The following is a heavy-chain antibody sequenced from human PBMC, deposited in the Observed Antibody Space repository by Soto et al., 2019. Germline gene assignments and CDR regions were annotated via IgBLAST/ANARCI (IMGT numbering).Heavy chain of an antibody. Sequence: QVQLVQSGAEVKRPGSSVKVSCKASGDMFRNSAFTWVRQAPGQGLAWMGVIIPLFRKTNVAQKFQGRVTFTADESTSSLYMEVSSLTSEDTAVYYCARARLSNGDPNIYFFYGLDVWGQGATSTVSS. V-gene: IGHV1-69*01. CDR2: IIPLFRKT. CDR1: GDMFRNSA. CDR3: ARARLSNGDPNIYFFYGLDV. J-gene: IGHJ6*02. D-gene: IGHD3-10*01.